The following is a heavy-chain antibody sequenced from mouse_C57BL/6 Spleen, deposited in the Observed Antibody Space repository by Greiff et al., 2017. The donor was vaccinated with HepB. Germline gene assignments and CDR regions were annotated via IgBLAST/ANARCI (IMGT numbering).Heavy chain of an antibody. CDR3: ARSRDGYYPQHY. CDR2: INPSSGYT. CDR1: GYTFTSYW. J-gene: IGHJ2*01. Sequence: QVHVKQSGAELAKPGASVKLSCKASGYTFTSYWMHWVKQRPGQGLEWIGYINPSSGYTKYNQKFKDKATLTADKSSSTAYMQLSSLTYEDSAVYYCARSRDGYYPQHYWGQGTTLTVSS. D-gene: IGHD2-3*01. V-gene: IGHV1-7*01.